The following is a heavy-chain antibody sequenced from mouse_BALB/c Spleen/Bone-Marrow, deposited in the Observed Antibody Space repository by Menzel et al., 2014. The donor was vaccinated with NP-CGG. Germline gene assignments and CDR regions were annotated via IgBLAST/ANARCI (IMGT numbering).Heavy chain of an antibody. D-gene: IGHD2-14*01. J-gene: IGHJ2*01. V-gene: IGHV4-1*02. CDR1: GFDFSRYW. CDR2: INPDSSTI. CDR3: ARPYYRYLYFDY. Sequence: EVQRVESGGGLVQPGGSLKLSCAASGFDFSRYWMNWVRQAPGKGLEWIGEINPDSSTINYTPFLKDKFIISRDKAKNTLYLQMSKVRSEDTALYYCARPYYRYLYFDYWGQGTTLTVSS.